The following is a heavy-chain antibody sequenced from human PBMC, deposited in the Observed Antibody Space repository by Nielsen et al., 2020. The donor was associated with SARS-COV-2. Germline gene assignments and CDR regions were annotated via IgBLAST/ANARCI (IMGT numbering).Heavy chain of an antibody. Sequence: GESLKISCAASGFTFSGFGMHWVRQAPGKGLEWVAVVSYDGSKEYYADSVKGRFTISRDNSKSTLYLQMTSLRAEDTAVYYCAKPYYYGSGGDYWGQGTLVTVSS. D-gene: IGHD3-10*01. V-gene: IGHV3-30*18. CDR1: GFTFSGFG. CDR3: AKPYYYGSGGDY. J-gene: IGHJ4*02. CDR2: VSYDGSKE.